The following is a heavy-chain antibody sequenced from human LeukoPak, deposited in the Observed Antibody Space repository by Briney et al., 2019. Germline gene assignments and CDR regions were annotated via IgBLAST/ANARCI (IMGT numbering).Heavy chain of an antibody. J-gene: IGHJ4*02. CDR3: AKDTRAGVSGSFDY. Sequence: GGSLRLSCTASGFTCDDYAMHWVRQAPGKGLEWVSGITWSSGTMVYADSVKGRFTISRDNAKNSLYLQMNSLRDEDTALYYSAKDTRAGVSGSFDYWGQGTLVTVSS. D-gene: IGHD5-12*01. CDR2: ITWSSGTM. V-gene: IGHV3-9*01. CDR1: GFTCDDYA.